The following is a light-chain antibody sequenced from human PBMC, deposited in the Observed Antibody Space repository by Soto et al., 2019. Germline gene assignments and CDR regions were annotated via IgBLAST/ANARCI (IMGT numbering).Light chain of an antibody. V-gene: IGKV1-39*01. CDR3: QQTYTNPQT. J-gene: IGKJ1*01. Sequence: DIEVTLYTYSLSASVGDRVTITCRASQTSATYINWYQQKSGSAPRLLIYEASGLQSGVPSRFSGSGSGTHFVLTISNFQPEDSATYFCQQTYTNPQTSGQRTKVDI. CDR2: EAS. CDR1: QTSATY.